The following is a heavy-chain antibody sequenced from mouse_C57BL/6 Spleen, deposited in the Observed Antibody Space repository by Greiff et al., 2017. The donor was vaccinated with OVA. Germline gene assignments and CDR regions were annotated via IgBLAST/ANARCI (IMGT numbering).Heavy chain of an antibody. CDR1: GYAFSSYW. CDR2: IYPGDGDT. D-gene: IGHD1-1*01. Sequence: QVQLKQSGAELVKPGASVKISCKASGYAFSSYWMNWVKQRPGKGLEWIGQIYPGDGDTNYNGKFKGKATLTADKSSSTAYMQLSSLTSEDSAVYFCARMTTVVAGRAMDYWGQGTSVTVSS. CDR3: ARMTTVVAGRAMDY. J-gene: IGHJ4*01. V-gene: IGHV1-80*01.